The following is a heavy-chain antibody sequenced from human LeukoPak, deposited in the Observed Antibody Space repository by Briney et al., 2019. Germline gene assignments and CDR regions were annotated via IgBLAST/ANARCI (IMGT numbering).Heavy chain of an antibody. CDR3: ARGKTSSGWS. D-gene: IGHD6-19*01. CDR2: ISSSGTTI. CDR1: GFTFSSYE. J-gene: IGHJ5*02. V-gene: IGHV3-48*03. Sequence: GGSLRLSCAASGFTFSSYEMHWVRQAPGKGLEWVSYISSSGTTIYYADSVKGRFTISRDNAKNSLYLQMNGLRAEGTAFYYCARGKTSSGWSWGQGTLVTVSS.